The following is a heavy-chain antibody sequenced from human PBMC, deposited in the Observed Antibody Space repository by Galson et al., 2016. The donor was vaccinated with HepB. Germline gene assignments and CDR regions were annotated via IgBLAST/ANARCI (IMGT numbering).Heavy chain of an antibody. CDR1: GFTFTTYE. D-gene: IGHD6-19*01. J-gene: IGHJ3*02. V-gene: IGHV3-21*01. Sequence: SLRLSCAASGFTFTTYEMTWVRQAPGKGLEWVSSISSGSAYRYYADSVKGRFTISRDNAKKSLYLQMNSLRAKDTAVYYCARMRYSSGWLDGFDIWGQGTMVTVSS. CDR2: ISSGSAYR. CDR3: ARMRYSSGWLDGFDI.